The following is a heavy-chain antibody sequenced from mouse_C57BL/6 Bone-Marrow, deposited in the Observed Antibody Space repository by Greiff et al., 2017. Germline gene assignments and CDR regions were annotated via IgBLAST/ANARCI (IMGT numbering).Heavy chain of an antibody. CDR1: GYTFTDYY. V-gene: IGHV1-76*01. CDR2: IYPGSGNT. Sequence: VKLMESGAELVRPGASVKLSCKASGYTFTDYYINWVKQRPGQGLEWIARIYPGSGNTYYNEKFKGKATLTAEKSSSTAYMQVSSLTSEDSAVYFCARGDYYGSSRYFDVWGTGTTVTVSS. D-gene: IGHD1-1*01. J-gene: IGHJ1*03. CDR3: ARGDYYGSSRYFDV.